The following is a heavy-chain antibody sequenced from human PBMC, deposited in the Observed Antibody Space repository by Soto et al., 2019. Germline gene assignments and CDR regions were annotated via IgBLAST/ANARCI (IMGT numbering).Heavy chain of an antibody. Sequence: GGSLRLPCAASGFTFSANWMSWLRQAPGKGLEWVAHINQAGSQTLYVDSVKGRFTISRDNAKNSVYLQMNSLRADDTAVYYCFSWDDIVVSSDWGQGILVTVSS. D-gene: IGHD5-12*01. CDR2: INQAGSQT. J-gene: IGHJ4*02. V-gene: IGHV3-7*01. CDR3: FSWDDIVVSSD. CDR1: GFTFSANW.